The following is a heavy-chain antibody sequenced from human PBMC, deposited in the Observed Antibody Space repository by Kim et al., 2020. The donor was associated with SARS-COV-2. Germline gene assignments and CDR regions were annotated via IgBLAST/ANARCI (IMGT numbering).Heavy chain of an antibody. J-gene: IGHJ4*02. CDR3: ARAGTMVRGFDY. CDR1: GFTFSSYE. D-gene: IGHD3-10*01. V-gene: IGHV3-48*03. Sequence: GGSLRLSCAASGFTFSSYEMNWVRQAPGKGLEWVSYISSSGSTIYYADSVKGRFTISRDNAKNSLYLQMNSLRAEDTAVYYCARAGTMVRGFDYWGQGTLVTVSS. CDR2: ISSSGSTI.